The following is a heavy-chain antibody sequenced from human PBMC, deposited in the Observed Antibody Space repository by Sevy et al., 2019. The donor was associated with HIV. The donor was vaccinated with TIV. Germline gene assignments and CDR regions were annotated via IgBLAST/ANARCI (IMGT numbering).Heavy chain of an antibody. CDR1: GFTFSSYG. CDR2: IRYDGSNK. D-gene: IGHD2-15*01. V-gene: IGHV3-30*02. J-gene: IGHJ4*02. CDR3: AKTHCSGGSCQDYFDY. Sequence: RGGSLRLSCAASGFTFSSYGMHWVRQAPGKGLEWVAFIRYDGSNKYYADSVKGRFTISRDNSKNTLYLQMNSLRAEDTAVYYCAKTHCSGGSCQDYFDYWGQGTLVTVSS.